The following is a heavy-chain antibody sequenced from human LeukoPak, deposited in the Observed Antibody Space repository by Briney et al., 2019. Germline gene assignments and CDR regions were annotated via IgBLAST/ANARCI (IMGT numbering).Heavy chain of an antibody. CDR2: IYHSGST. D-gene: IGHD5-24*01. CDR3: ARVSEVASSNWFDP. J-gene: IGHJ5*02. CDR1: GGSISSSNW. V-gene: IGHV4-4*02. Sequence: SGTLSLTCAVSGGSISSSNWWSWVRQPPGKGLEWIGEIYHSGSTNYNPSLKSRVTISVDKSKNQFSLKLSSVTAADTAVYYCARVSEVASSNWFDPWGQGTLVTVSS.